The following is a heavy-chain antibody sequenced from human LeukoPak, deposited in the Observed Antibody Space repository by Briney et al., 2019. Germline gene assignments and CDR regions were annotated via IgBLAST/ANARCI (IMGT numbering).Heavy chain of an antibody. V-gene: IGHV1-69*06. CDR3: TRDPRV. J-gene: IGHJ3*01. CDR1: GYTFTSYD. CDR2: IIPNFGTT. Sequence: SVKVSCKVSGYTFTSYDINWVRQAHGQGLEWMGGIIPNFGTTSFGQKFQGRVTITADKSTSTAYMELNSLTFEDTAVYYCTRDPRVWGQGTMVTVSS.